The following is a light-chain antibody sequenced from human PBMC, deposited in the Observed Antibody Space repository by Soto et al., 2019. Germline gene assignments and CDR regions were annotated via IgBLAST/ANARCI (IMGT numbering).Light chain of an antibody. Sequence: QSVLTQPASVFGSPGQSITISCTGTSSDVGGYNFVSWYQQLPGKAPKLMIYEVTGRPSGVSNRFSGSKSGNTASLTISGLQPEDEAEYYCSSYTTSSTVVFGTGTKVTVL. CDR1: SSDVGGYNF. V-gene: IGLV2-14*03. CDR3: SSYTTSSTVV. CDR2: EVT. J-gene: IGLJ1*01.